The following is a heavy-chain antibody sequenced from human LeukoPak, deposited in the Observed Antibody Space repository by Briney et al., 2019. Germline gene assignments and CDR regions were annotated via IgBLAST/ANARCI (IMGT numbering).Heavy chain of an antibody. Sequence: GGSLRLSCAASGFTFSSYSMNWVSQAPGKGLEWVSSISSSSSYIYYADSVKGRFTISRDNAKNSLYLQMNSLRAEDTAVYYCALGESCQPFDYWGQGTLVTVSS. CDR2: ISSSSSYI. CDR3: ALGESCQPFDY. J-gene: IGHJ4*02. CDR1: GFTFSSYS. V-gene: IGHV3-21*01. D-gene: IGHD2-15*01.